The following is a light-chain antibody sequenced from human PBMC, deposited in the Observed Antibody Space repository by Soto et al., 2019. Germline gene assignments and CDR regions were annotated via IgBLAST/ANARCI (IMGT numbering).Light chain of an antibody. CDR3: QQRSTWPPIT. V-gene: IGKV3D-20*02. J-gene: IGKJ5*01. Sequence: EIVLTQSPGTLSLSPGERATLSCRAIQSVSSSYLAWYQQKPGQAPRLLIYGVSSRATGIPDRFSGSGSGTDFTLTIRSLEPEDFAVYYCQQRSTWPPITFGQGTRLEIK. CDR2: GVS. CDR1: QSVSSSY.